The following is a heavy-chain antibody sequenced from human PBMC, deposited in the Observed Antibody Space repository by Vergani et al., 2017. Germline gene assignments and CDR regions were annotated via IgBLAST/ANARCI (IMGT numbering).Heavy chain of an antibody. CDR3: ARSTGASFYESSGYYPDAFDI. CDR1: GFTFSSYA. D-gene: IGHD3-22*01. Sequence: QVQLVESGGGVVQPGRSLRLSCAASGFTFSSYAMHWVRQAPGKGLEWVAVISYDGSNKYYADSVKGRFPISRDNSKNTLYLKMNSLRAEDTAVYYWARSTGASFYESSGYYPDAFDIWGEGTMVTVSS. J-gene: IGHJ3*02. CDR2: ISYDGSNK. V-gene: IGHV3-30*04.